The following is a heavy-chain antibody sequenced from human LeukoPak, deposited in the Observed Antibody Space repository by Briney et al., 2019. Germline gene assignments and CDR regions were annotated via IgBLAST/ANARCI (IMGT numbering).Heavy chain of an antibody. D-gene: IGHD3-9*01. V-gene: IGHV3-72*01. Sequence: GGSLRLSCAASGFMFSDHYMDWVRQPPGKGLEWVGRIRNRARGLTTEYAASVKGRFTVSRDDSKNSVYLQMNSLKTEDTAVYYCARPNGIDWSIDYFDYWGQGTLVTVSS. CDR1: GFMFSDHY. CDR3: ARPNGIDWSIDYFDY. J-gene: IGHJ4*02. CDR2: IRNRARGLTT.